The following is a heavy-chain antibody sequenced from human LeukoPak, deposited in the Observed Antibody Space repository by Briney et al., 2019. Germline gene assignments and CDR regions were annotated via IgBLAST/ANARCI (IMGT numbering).Heavy chain of an antibody. Sequence: ASVKVSCKVSGYTLSDLSMHWVRQAPGKGGEWMGSFALEDGEKVYAQKFQGRVTMTEDTSTDTAYMELSSLRSEDTAVYYCATAFAGNLVDDWGQGTLVTVSS. V-gene: IGHV1-24*01. J-gene: IGHJ4*02. CDR2: FALEDGEK. CDR3: ATAFAGNLVDD. D-gene: IGHD1-14*01. CDR1: GYTLSDLS.